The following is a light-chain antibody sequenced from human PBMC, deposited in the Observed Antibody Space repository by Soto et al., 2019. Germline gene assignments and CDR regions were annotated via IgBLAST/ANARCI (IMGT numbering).Light chain of an antibody. Sequence: EIVLTQSPGTLSLSPGERATLSCRSSQSVSSSYLAWYQQKPGQPPRLLVYDASNRATGIPARFSGSGSGTDFTLTITRLEPEDFAVYYCQHYSRSPKLTFGGGTKVDIK. CDR2: DAS. CDR1: QSVSSSY. CDR3: QHYSRSPKLT. J-gene: IGKJ4*01. V-gene: IGKV3-20*01.